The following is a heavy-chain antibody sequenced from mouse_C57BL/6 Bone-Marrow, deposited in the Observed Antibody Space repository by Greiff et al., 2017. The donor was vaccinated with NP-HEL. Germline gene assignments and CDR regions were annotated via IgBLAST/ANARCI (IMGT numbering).Heavy chain of an antibody. CDR2: IWSGGST. CDR3: ARKGRIWLRKAMDY. Sequence: VQLVESGPGLVQPSQSLSITCTVSGFSLTSYGVHWVRQSPGKGLEWLGVIWSGGSTDYNAAFISRLSISKDNSKSQVFFKMNSLQADDTAIYYCARKGRIWLRKAMDYWGQGTSVTVSS. V-gene: IGHV2-2*01. D-gene: IGHD2-2*01. J-gene: IGHJ4*01. CDR1: GFSLTSYG.